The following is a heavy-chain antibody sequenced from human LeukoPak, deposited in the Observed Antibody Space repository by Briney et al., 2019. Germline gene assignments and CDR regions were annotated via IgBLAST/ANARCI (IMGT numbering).Heavy chain of an antibody. V-gene: IGHV4-39*01. CDR3: ARVRYYDYVWGSYRPSYFVY. CDR1: GGSISSSSYY. D-gene: IGHD3-16*02. J-gene: IGHJ4*02. CDR2: IYYSGST. Sequence: SETLSLTCTVSGGSISSSSYYWGWIRQPPGKGLEWIGSIYYSGSTYYNPSLKSRVTISVDTSKNQFSLKLSSVTAADTAVYYCARVRYYDYVWGSYRPSYFVYWGQGTLVTVSS.